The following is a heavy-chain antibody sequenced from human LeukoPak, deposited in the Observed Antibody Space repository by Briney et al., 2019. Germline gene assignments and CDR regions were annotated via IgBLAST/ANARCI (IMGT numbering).Heavy chain of an antibody. D-gene: IGHD6-13*01. CDR2: VNTNSAYT. J-gene: IGHJ3*02. V-gene: IGHV1-8*01. CDR1: GYTFTSYD. Sequence: ASVKVSCKASGYTFTSYDINWLRQATGQGLEWMGWVNTNSAYTGYAQKFQGRVTMTRDTSIGTAYMEVSSLRSEDTAVYYCARGNRLYSSSWSSLAFDIWCRGTMVTVSS. CDR3: ARGNRLYSSSWSSLAFDI.